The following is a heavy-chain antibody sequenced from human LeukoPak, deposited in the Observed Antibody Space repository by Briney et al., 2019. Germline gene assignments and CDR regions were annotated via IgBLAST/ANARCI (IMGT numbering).Heavy chain of an antibody. V-gene: IGHV3-23*03. CDR1: GFGFGAYA. CDR3: ATGKGGTSVNYCFDY. D-gene: IGHD1-26*01. CDR2: IHNDAATT. J-gene: IGHJ4*01. Sequence: PGGSLRLSCAASGFGFGAYAMIWVRQAPGKGLEWVSLIHNDAATTYYADSVRGRFTVSRDNSKNTLYLEMNSLRAEDTAVYYCATGKGGTSVNYCFDYWGQGTPVSVSS.